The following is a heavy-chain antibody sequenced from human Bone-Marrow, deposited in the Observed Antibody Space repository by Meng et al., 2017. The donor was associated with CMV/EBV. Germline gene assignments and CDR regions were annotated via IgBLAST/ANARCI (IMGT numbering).Heavy chain of an antibody. V-gene: IGHV3-30*02. D-gene: IGHD3-3*01. CDR3: VKDLYDFCNGYFIGFDC. CDR2: IRHDGSNK. J-gene: IGHJ4*01. Sequence: GESLKISCAASGFSFNSFGMHWVRQAPGKGLEWVAFIRHDGSNKYYADSVKGRFTISRDNPKTTLYVQMNSLRVDDTAVYYCVKDLYDFCNGYFIGFDCWGQGPLVTVSS. CDR1: GFSFNSFG.